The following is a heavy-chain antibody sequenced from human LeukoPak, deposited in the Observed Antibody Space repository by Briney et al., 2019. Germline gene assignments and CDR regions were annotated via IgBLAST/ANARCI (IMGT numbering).Heavy chain of an antibody. CDR1: GFTFSSYA. J-gene: IGHJ4*02. CDR3: AKDLGYGYYGSGSYSAYDY. CDR2: ISGSGGST. Sequence: GGSLRLSCAASGFTFSSYAMSWVRQAPGKGLEWDSAISGSGGSTYYADSVKGRFTISRDNSKNTLNLQMNSLRAEDTAVYYCAKDLGYGYYGSGSYSAYDYWGQGTLVTVSS. V-gene: IGHV3-23*01. D-gene: IGHD3-10*01.